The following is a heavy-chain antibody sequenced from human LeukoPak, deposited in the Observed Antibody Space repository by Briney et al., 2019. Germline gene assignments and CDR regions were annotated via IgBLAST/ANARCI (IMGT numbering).Heavy chain of an antibody. J-gene: IGHJ4*02. CDR2: INPNSGGT. V-gene: IGHV1-2*02. Sequence: ASVKVSCKASGYTFTSYSMHWVRQAPGQGLEWMGWINPNSGGTNYAQKFQGRVTMTRDTSISTAYMELSRLRSDDTAVYYCARDTPRPVPRGFEYWGQGTLVTVSS. CDR1: GYTFTSYS. CDR3: ARDTPRPVPRGFEY.